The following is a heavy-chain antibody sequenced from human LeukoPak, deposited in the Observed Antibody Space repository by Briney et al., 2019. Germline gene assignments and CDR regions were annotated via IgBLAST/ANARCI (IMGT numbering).Heavy chain of an antibody. D-gene: IGHD4-11*01. CDR1: GGSVSSGSYY. J-gene: IGHJ5*02. CDR3: ATTPIDYWGQGTLVTS. CDR2: IYYSGST. Sequence: SETLSLTCTVSGGSVSSGSYYWSWIRQPPGKGLEWIGYIYYSGSTNYNPSLKSRVTISVDTSKNQFSLKLSSVTAADTAVYYCATTPIDYWGQGTLVTSWGQGTLVTVSS. V-gene: IGHV4-61*01.